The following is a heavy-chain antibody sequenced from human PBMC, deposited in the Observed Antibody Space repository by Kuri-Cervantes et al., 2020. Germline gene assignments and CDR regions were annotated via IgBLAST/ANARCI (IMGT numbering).Heavy chain of an antibody. CDR3: ARDLGGGNSEKSIGY. J-gene: IGHJ4*02. Sequence: GSLRLSCTVSGGSTSSYYWSWIRQPPGKGLEWIGYIYYSGSTNYNPSLKNRVTISVDTSKNQFSLKLSSVTAADTAVYYCARDLGGGNSEKSIGYWGQGTLVTVSS. D-gene: IGHD4-23*01. CDR2: IYYSGST. CDR1: GGSTSSYY. V-gene: IGHV4-59*12.